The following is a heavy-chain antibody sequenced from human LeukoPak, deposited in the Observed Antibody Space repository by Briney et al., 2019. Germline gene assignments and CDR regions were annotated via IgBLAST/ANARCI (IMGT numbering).Heavy chain of an antibody. CDR1: GYTFTSYD. Sequence: GESLKVSCKASGYTFTSYDINWVRQATGQGLEWMGWMNPNNGNRGHAQRFQGRVTMTRNTSISTAYLELSNLRSEDTAVYYCARDYYDNSGYDYWGQGTLVTVSS. CDR2: MNPNNGNR. J-gene: IGHJ4*02. CDR3: ARDYYDNSGYDY. V-gene: IGHV1-8*01. D-gene: IGHD3-22*01.